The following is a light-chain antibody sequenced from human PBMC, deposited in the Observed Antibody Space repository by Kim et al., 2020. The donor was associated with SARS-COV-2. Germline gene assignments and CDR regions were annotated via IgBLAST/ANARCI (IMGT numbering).Light chain of an antibody. CDR1: SSNIGAGYD. J-gene: IGLJ3*02. V-gene: IGLV1-40*01. CDR3: NSRDSTDNHWV. Sequence: QSVLTQPPSVSGAPGQKVTISCTGSSSNIGAGYDVHWYQHLPGIAPRLVIYSSSNRPSGVPDRFSGSKSGTSASLAITGLQAEDEADYYCNSRDSTDNHWVFGGGTQLTVL. CDR2: SSS.